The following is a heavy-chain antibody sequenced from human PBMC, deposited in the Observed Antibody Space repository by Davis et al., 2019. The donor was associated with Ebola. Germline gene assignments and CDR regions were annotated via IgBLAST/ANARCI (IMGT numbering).Heavy chain of an antibody. CDR1: GYTFTGYY. CDR2: INPNSGGT. Sequence: ASVKVSCKASGYTFTGYYMHWVRQAPGQGLEWMGWINPNSGGTNYAQKFQGWVTMTRDTSISTAYMELSSLRSEDTAVYYCASASSGYYYYFDYWGQGTLVTVSS. D-gene: IGHD3-22*01. V-gene: IGHV1-2*04. J-gene: IGHJ4*02. CDR3: ASASSGYYYYFDY.